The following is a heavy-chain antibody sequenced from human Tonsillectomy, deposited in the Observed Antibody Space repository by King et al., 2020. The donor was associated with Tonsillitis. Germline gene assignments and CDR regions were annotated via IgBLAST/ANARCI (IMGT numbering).Heavy chain of an antibody. CDR2: INPNRGGT. Sequence: QLVQSGAEVKKPGASVKVSCKASGYTFTGYYMHWVRQAPGQGLEWRGWINPNRGGTNYAQKFQGRVTMTRDTSISTAYMELSRLRSDDTAVYYCAITYSGGWLQLGYFDYWGQGTLVTVSS. D-gene: IGHD5-24*01. J-gene: IGHJ4*02. CDR1: GYTFTGYY. V-gene: IGHV1-2*02. CDR3: AITYSGGWLQLGYFDY.